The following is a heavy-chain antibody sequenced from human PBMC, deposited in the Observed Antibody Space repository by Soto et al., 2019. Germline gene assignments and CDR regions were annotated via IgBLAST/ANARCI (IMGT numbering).Heavy chain of an antibody. V-gene: IGHV3-74*01. D-gene: IGHD6-19*01. CDR3: VRVLKSIGWDKDVYDI. CDR2: IDTYGSAT. Sequence: PGGSLRLSCAASGFSLSAYWMHWVRQAPGKGLVWVSRIDTYGSATKYADSVEGRFTISKDNAANTLYLQMNNLRADDTAVYYCVRVLKSIGWDKDVYDIWGQGTMVTVSS. J-gene: IGHJ3*02. CDR1: GFSLSAYW.